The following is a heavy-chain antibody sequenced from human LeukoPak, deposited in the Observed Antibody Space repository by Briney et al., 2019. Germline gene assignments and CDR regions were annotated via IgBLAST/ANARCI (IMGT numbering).Heavy chain of an antibody. J-gene: IGHJ6*03. CDR2: VAHDEKTI. CDR3: ARETTVGYYYYYYMDV. CDR1: GFTFTGHS. V-gene: IGHV3-30*04. D-gene: IGHD4-11*01. Sequence: GGSLRLSCVASGFTFTGHSMHWVRQAPGKGLEWVAVVAHDEKTIFYADSLKGRFTVSRDNSKNSLYLQMNSLRAEDTAVYYCARETTVGYYYYYYMDVWGKGTTVTVSS.